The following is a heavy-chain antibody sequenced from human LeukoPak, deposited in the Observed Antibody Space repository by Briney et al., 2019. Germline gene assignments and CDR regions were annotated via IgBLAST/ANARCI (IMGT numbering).Heavy chain of an antibody. D-gene: IGHD2-2*01. CDR1: GFTFSSYA. CDR3: AREYYQIDY. Sequence: GGSLRLSCAASGFTFSSYAMNWVRQAPGKGLEWVSYISTSGGTIYYADSVKGRFTISRDNAKNSLYLQMNSLRAEDTAVYYCAREYYQIDYWGQGTLVTVSS. CDR2: ISTSGGTI. J-gene: IGHJ4*02. V-gene: IGHV3-48*03.